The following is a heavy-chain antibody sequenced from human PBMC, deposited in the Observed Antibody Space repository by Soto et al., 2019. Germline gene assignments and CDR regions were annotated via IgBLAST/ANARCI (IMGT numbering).Heavy chain of an antibody. CDR3: ARRQPSITMIVVGRAFDI. V-gene: IGHV1-69*06. J-gene: IGHJ3*02. D-gene: IGHD3-22*01. CDR1: GGTFSSYA. CDR2: IIPIFGTA. Sequence: QVQLVQSGAAVKKPGSSVKVSCKASGGTFSSYAISWVRQAPGKGLEWMGGIIPIFGTANYAQKFQGRVTITADKSTSTAYIELSRLRSEDTAVYYCARRQPSITMIVVGRAFDIWGQGTMVTVSS.